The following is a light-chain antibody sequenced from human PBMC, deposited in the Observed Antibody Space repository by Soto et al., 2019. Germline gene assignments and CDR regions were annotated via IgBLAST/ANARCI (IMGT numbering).Light chain of an antibody. Sequence: QSALTQPASVSGSPGQSITISCTGTSSDVGRYNYVSWYQQHPGKAPKLMIYEVSNRPSGVSSRFSGSKSGNTASLTISGLQAEDEADYYCSSYTTTSTRVFGGGTQLTVL. CDR3: SSYTTTSTRV. CDR2: EVS. J-gene: IGLJ3*02. V-gene: IGLV2-14*01. CDR1: SSDVGRYNY.